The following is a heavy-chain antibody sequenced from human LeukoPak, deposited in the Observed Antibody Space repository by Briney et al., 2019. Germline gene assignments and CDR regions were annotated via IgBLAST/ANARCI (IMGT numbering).Heavy chain of an antibody. J-gene: IGHJ4*02. CDR1: GFTFSSSW. Sequence: GGSLRLSCAASGFTFSSSWMHWVCQAPEKGQEWVADIKCDGSEKYYVDSVKGRLTISRDNAKNSLYLQVNSLRAEDMTVYYRVSPYIVVVPAAILYWGQGTLVTVSS. V-gene: IGHV3-52*02. CDR3: VSPYIVVVPAAILY. CDR2: IKCDGSEK. D-gene: IGHD2-2*01.